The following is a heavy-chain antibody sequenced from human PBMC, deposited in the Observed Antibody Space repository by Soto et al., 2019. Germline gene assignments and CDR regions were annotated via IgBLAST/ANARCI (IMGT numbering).Heavy chain of an antibody. CDR1: GYTFSSYG. D-gene: IGHD3-10*01. J-gene: IGHJ4*02. V-gene: IGHV1-18*01. CDR3: ARYTIYYYGSGSYYHGPIDY. Sequence: QVQLVQSGAEVKKPGASVKVSCKASGYTFSSYGISWVRQAPGQGLEWMGWISAYNGNINYAQKVQGRVTMTTDTSTSTAYMELRSWRSDDTAVYYCARYTIYYYGSGSYYHGPIDYWGQGTLVTVSS. CDR2: ISAYNGNI.